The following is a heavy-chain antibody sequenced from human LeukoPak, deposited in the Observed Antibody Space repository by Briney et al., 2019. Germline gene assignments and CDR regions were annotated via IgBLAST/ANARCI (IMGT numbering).Heavy chain of an antibody. CDR1: GFTFNNFA. CDR3: AQRPGRGDS. CDR2: ISGSGGTT. V-gene: IGHV3-23*01. D-gene: IGHD2-15*01. Sequence: GGSLRLSCAASGFTFNNFAMNWVRQAPGEGLEWVSGISGSGGTTYYADSVQGRFTISRDNSNNTLYLQMNSLRAEDTAVYYCAQRPGRGDSWGQGTLVTVSS. J-gene: IGHJ4*02.